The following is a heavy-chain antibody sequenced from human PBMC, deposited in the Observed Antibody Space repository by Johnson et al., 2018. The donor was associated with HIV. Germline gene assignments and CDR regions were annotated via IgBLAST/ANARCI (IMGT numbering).Heavy chain of an antibody. CDR2: ISYDGSNR. V-gene: IGHV3-30*04. D-gene: IGHD1-26*01. CDR3: ARDWELTAFDI. J-gene: IGHJ3*02. CDR1: GFSFSNYA. Sequence: MQVVESGGGVVQPGKSLRLSCAASGFSFSNYAIHWVRQAPGKGLEWVAIISYDGSNRYYADSVKGRFTISRDNSKNALYLQMNRLRADDTAVYYCARDWELTAFDIWGQGTMVIVSS.